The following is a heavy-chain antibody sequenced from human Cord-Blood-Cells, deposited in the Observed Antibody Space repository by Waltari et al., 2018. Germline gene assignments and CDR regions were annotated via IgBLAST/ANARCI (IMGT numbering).Heavy chain of an antibody. J-gene: IGHJ4*02. Sequence: EVPLVQSGAEVEKPGESMKISCKGSGYSFTSSWIGRVRQLPGKGLEWMGISYPGESETIDSPSFQCQVTIAADQSIRTSYLQWSSLKASDTAMYYCARPYCSGGSCYSAQFDYWGQGTLVTVSS. CDR1: GYSFTSSW. CDR3: ARPYCSGGSCYSAQFDY. V-gene: IGHV5-51*01. CDR2: SYPGESET. D-gene: IGHD2-15*01.